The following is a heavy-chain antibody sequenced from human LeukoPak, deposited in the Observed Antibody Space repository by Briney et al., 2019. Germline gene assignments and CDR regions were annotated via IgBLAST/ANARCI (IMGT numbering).Heavy chain of an antibody. J-gene: IGHJ3*02. CDR3: ARLMLEMATITAFDI. CDR1: GYTFPSYW. D-gene: IGHD5-24*01. CDR2: IYPGDSDT. V-gene: IGHV5-51*01. Sequence: GESLKISCKGSGYTFPSYWIGWVRQMPGKGLEWMGSIYPGDSDTRYSPSFQGQVTISGDKSISTAYLQWSSLKASDTAMYYCARLMLEMATITAFDIWGQGTMVTVSS.